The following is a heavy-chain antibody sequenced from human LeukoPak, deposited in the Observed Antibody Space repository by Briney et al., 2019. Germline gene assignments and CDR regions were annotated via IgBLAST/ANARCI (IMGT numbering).Heavy chain of an antibody. D-gene: IGHD6-6*01. CDR2: IYTSGNT. CDR3: ARVRYGSSSTIDY. J-gene: IGHJ4*02. V-gene: IGHV4-61*02. CDR1: GGSISSSSYY. Sequence: SSETLSLTCTVSGGSISSSSYYWSWIRQPAGKGLEWIGRIYTSGNTNYNPSLKSRVNMSVDTSKNQFSLKLSSVTAADTAVYYCARVRYGSSSTIDYWGQGTLVTVSS.